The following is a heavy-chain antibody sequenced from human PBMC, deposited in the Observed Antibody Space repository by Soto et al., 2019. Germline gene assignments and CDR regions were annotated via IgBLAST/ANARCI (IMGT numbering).Heavy chain of an antibody. J-gene: IGHJ6*02. CDR1: GFTFSSYA. V-gene: IGHV3-30-3*01. CDR3: ARETMIVVYYGMDV. D-gene: IGHD3-22*01. Sequence: GGSLRLSCAASGFTFSSYAMHWVRQAPGKGLEWVAVISYDGSNKYYADSVKGRFTISRDNSKNTLYLQMNSLRAEDTAVYYCARETMIVVYYGMDVWGQGTTVTVSS. CDR2: ISYDGSNK.